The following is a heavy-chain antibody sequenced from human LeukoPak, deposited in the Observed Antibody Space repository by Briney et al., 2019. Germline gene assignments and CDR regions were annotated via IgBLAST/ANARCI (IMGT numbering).Heavy chain of an antibody. Sequence: GGSLRLSCAASGFTFSSYDMHWARQVTGKGLEWVSGIGAAGDTYYPGSVRGRFTISRENAKNSLYLQMNSLRAGDTAVYYCARAPGYAGGASDIWGQGTMVTVSS. D-gene: IGHD2-2*01. CDR1: GFTFSSYD. CDR2: IGAAGDT. J-gene: IGHJ3*02. V-gene: IGHV3-13*04. CDR3: ARAPGYAGGASDI.